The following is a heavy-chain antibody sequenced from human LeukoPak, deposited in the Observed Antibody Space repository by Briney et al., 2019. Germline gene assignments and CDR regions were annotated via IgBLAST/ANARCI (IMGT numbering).Heavy chain of an antibody. V-gene: IGHV7-4-1*02. J-gene: IGHJ5*02. CDR2: INTNTGNP. D-gene: IGHD1-14*01. CDR3: ARPKSFLGIFRLGGWFDP. Sequence: ASVKVSCKASGYTFTSYAMNWVRQAPGQGLEWMGWINTNTGNPTYAQGFTGRFVFSLDTSVSTAYLQISSLKAEDTAVYYCARPKSFLGIFRLGGWFDPWGQGTLVTVSS. CDR1: GYTFTSYA.